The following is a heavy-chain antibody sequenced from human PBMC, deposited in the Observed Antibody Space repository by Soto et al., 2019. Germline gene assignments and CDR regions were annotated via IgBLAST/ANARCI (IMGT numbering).Heavy chain of an antibody. CDR3: ARGRIGGAAAGGYYYYGMDV. D-gene: IGHD1-26*01. CDR2: INHSGST. Sequence: SETLSLTRAVYGGSFSGYYWSWIRQPPGKGLEWIGEINHSGSTNYNPSLKSRVTISVDTSKNQFSLKLSSVTAADTAVYYCARGRIGGAAAGGYYYYGMDVWGQGTTVTVSS. CDR1: GGSFSGYY. V-gene: IGHV4-34*01. J-gene: IGHJ6*02.